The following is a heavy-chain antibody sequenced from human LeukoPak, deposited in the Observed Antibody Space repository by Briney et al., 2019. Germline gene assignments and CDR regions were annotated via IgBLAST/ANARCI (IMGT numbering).Heavy chain of an antibody. D-gene: IGHD5-12*01. CDR3: ARDRGYSGYAHGY. CDR1: GFTFSSYA. CDR2: IINSSYI. Sequence: GGSLRLSCAASGFTFSSYALGWIRQAPGKGLEWISSIINSSYIYYSDSVKGRFTISRDNTKNSLYLQMDRLSAEDTAIYYCARDRGYSGYAHGYWGQGTLVTVSS. V-gene: IGHV3-21*01. J-gene: IGHJ4*02.